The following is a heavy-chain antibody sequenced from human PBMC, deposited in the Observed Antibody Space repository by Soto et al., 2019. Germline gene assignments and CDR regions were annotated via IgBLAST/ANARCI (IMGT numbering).Heavy chain of an antibody. V-gene: IGHV3-33*01. CDR2: IWYDGSNK. CDR1: GFTFSSYG. J-gene: IGHJ4*02. CDR3: ARAGQGYCTNGVCYTIPKGLPVDY. D-gene: IGHD2-8*01. Sequence: GGSLRLSCAASGFTFSSYGMHWVRQAPGKGLEWVAVIWYDGSNKYYADSVKGRFTISRDNSKNTLYLQMNSLRAKDTAVYYCARAGQGYCTNGVCYTIPKGLPVDYWGQGTLVTVSS.